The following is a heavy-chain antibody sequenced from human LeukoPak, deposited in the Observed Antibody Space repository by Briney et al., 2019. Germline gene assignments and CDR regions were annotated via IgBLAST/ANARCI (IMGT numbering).Heavy chain of an antibody. CDR1: GFTFSSYA. D-gene: IGHD3-16*01. J-gene: IGHJ4*02. CDR2: ISGSGGST. CDR3: AKGGGGVLAS. Sequence: GGSLRLSSAASGFTFSSYAMNWVHQAPGKGLEWVSSISGSGGSTYYADSVKGRFTISRDNSKNTLFLQMNSLKADDTAVYYCAKGGGGVLASWGQGTLVTVSS. V-gene: IGHV3-23*01.